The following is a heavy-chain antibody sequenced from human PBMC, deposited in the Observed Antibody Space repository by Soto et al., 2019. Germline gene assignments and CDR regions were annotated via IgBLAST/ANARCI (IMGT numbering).Heavy chain of an antibody. Sequence: QVQLQESGPGLVRPSETLSLTCTVSGGSISSHYWSWVRQPPGKGLAWIGYLYYTGSTNYNASLKSQDTMSLDTSKNQFSLMLTSVTAADTAVYYCARVGATVTSQALGFDHWGQGILVTVSS. D-gene: IGHD4-17*01. J-gene: IGHJ4*02. CDR1: GGSISSHY. V-gene: IGHV4-59*11. CDR2: LYYTGST. CDR3: ARVGATVTSQALGFDH.